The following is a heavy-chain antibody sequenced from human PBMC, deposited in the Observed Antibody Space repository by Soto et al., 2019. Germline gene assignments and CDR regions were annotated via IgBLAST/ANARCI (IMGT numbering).Heavy chain of an antibody. D-gene: IGHD3-22*01. V-gene: IGHV1-69*01. CDR1: GGTLSSYA. CDR3: ARVSYYDCSGQGWFDP. J-gene: IGHJ5*02. Sequence: QVQLVQSGAEVKKPGSSVKVSCKASGGTLSSYAISWERQAPGQGIEWMGGIIPIFGTANYAQKFQGRVTITADESTSTAYMELSSLRSEDTAVYYCARVSYYDCSGQGWFDPWGQGTLVTVSS. CDR2: IIPIFGTA.